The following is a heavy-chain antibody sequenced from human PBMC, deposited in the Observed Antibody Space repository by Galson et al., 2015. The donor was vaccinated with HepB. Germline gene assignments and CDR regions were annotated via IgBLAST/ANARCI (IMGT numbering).Heavy chain of an antibody. D-gene: IGHD3-22*01. CDR3: ARQYDTSGYYAY. CDR1: GGTFGSKT. CDR2: IIPVFGSA. Sequence: SVKVSCKASGGTFGSKTISWVRQAPGQGLEWMGGIIPVFGSAKYAQRFQGRVTITADESTTTTYMELSSLRSEDTAVYYCARQYDTSGYYAYWGQGTPVTVSS. V-gene: IGHV1-69*13. J-gene: IGHJ4*02.